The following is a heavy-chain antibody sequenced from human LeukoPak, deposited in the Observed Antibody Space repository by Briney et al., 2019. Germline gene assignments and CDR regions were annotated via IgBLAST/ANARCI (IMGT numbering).Heavy chain of an antibody. Sequence: PGGSLRLSCAASGFTVSSNYMSWVRQAPGKGLEWVSVIYSGGSTYYADSVKGRFTISRDNSKNTLYLQMNSLRAEDTAVYYCARMAPHCGGGSCPVGYWGQGTLVTVSS. CDR2: IYSGGST. CDR3: ARMAPHCGGGSCPVGY. D-gene: IGHD2-15*01. J-gene: IGHJ4*02. V-gene: IGHV3-66*01. CDR1: GFTVSSNY.